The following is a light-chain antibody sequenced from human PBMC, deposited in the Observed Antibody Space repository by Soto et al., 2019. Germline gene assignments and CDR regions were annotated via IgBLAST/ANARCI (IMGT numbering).Light chain of an antibody. V-gene: IGLV2-11*01. CDR3: CSYAGSYTLV. CDR1: SSDVGGYDY. J-gene: IGLJ2*01. CDR2: DVS. Sequence: QSALTQPRSVSGSPGQSVTISCTGTSSDVGGYDYVSWSQHHPGKAPKLMIYDVSKRPSGVPDRFSGSKSGNTASLTISGLQAEDEADYYCCSYAGSYTLVFGGGTKLTVL.